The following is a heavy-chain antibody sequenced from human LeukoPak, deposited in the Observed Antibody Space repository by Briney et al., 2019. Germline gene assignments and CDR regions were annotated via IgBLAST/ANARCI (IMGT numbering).Heavy chain of an antibody. D-gene: IGHD5-18*01. CDR2: ISYDGSNK. CDR3: AREPSGHNYGYVDY. V-gene: IGHV3-30-3*01. J-gene: IGHJ4*02. Sequence: PGGSLRLSCAASGFTFSSYARHWVRQAPGKGLEWVAIISYDGSNKYYADSVKGRFTISRDNSKNTLYLQMNSLRTEDTAVYYCAREPSGHNYGYVDYWGQGTLVTVSS. CDR1: GFTFSSYA.